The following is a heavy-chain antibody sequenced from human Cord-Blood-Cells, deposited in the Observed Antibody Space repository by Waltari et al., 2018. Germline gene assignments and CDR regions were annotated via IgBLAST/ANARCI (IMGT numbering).Heavy chain of an antibody. J-gene: IGHJ6*02. Sequence: EVKKPGASVKVSCKVSGYTLTELSMHWVRQAPGKGLEWMGGFDPEDGETIYAQKFQGRVTMTEDTSTDTAYMELSSLRSEDTAVYYCATSLHSSWYGDYYYYYGMDVWGQGTTVTVSS. CDR3: ATSLHSSWYGDYYYYYGMDV. CDR2: FDPEDGET. D-gene: IGHD6-13*01. V-gene: IGHV1-24*01. CDR1: GYTLTELS.